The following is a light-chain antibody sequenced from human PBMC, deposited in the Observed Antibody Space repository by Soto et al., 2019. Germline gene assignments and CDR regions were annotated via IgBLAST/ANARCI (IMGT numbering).Light chain of an antibody. CDR3: QQQGT. J-gene: IGKJ2*01. Sequence: EIVLTQSPGTLSLSPGERATLSCRASRSLSSSYVFWYQQKPGQAPRLLIYAASGRATGIPDRFSGSGSATEYTLTINRLEPEDFAVYYCQQQGTFGQGTKLEIK. CDR2: AAS. V-gene: IGKV3-20*01. CDR1: RSLSSSY.